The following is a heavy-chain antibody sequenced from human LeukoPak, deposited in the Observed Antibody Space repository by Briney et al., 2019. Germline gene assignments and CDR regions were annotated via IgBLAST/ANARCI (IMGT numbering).Heavy chain of an antibody. J-gene: IGHJ3*02. V-gene: IGHV3-30*18. CDR2: ISYDGSNK. D-gene: IGHD3-3*01. CDR1: GFTFSSYG. CDR3: AKVHYDFWSGYYTAAFDI. Sequence: PGGSLRLSCAASGFTFSSYGMHWVRQAPGKGLEWVAVISYDGSNKYYADSVKGRFTISRDNSKNTLYLQMNSLRAEDTAVYYCAKVHYDFWSGYYTAAFDIWGQGTMVTVSS.